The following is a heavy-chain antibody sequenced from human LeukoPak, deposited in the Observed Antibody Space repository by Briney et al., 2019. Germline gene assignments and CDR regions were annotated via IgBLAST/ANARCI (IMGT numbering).Heavy chain of an antibody. CDR3: ARDPMSSGDY. CDR1: GFTFSSYR. D-gene: IGHD6-19*01. V-gene: IGHV3-48*04. Sequence: GGSLRLSCAASGFTFSSYRMNWVRQAPGKGLEWVSYISSSSSTIYYADSVKGRFTISRDNAKNSPYLQMNSLRAEDTAVYYCARDPMSSGDYWGQGTLVTVSS. CDR2: ISSSSSTI. J-gene: IGHJ4*02.